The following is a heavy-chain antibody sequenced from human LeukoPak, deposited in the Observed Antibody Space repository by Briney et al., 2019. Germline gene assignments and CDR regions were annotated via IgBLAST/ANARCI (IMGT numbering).Heavy chain of an antibody. CDR1: GYTFTGYY. D-gene: IGHD3-9*01. CDR2: INPNSGGT. V-gene: IGHV1-2*02. Sequence: GASVKVSCKASGYTFTGYYMHWVRQAPGQGLEWMGWINPNSGGTNYAQKFQGRVTMTRDTSISTAYMQLSSLRSDDTSVYYCARMYYDILTGYMYFQHWGQGTLVTVSS. CDR3: ARMYYDILTGYMYFQH. J-gene: IGHJ1*01.